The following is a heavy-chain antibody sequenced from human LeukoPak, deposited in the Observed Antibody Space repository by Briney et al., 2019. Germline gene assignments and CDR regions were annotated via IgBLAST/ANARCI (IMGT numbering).Heavy chain of an antibody. CDR2: IKQDGNDK. J-gene: IGHJ5*02. CDR3: ARLPAPSGWFHFDP. D-gene: IGHD6-19*01. V-gene: IGHV3-7*01. Sequence: GGSLRLSCAASGFTFSTYWMSWVRRAPGKGLEWVANIKQDGNDKYYVDSVKGRFTISRDNAKSSLYLQMNSLRAEDTAVYYCARLPAPSGWFHFDPWGQGTLVTVSS. CDR1: GFTFSTYW.